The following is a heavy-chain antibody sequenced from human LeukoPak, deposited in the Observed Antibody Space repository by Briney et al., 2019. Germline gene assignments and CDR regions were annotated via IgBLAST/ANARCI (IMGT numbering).Heavy chain of an antibody. D-gene: IGHD1-26*01. CDR2: ISYDGSNK. CDR3: ARDPYSGSYGDSYYYYMDV. Sequence: GGSLRLSCAASGFTFSSYAMHWVRQAPGKGLEWVAVISYDGSNKYYADSVKGRFTISRDSSKNTLYLQMNSLRAEDTAIYYCARDPYSGSYGDSYYYYMDVWGKGTTVTISS. CDR1: GFTFSSYA. J-gene: IGHJ6*03. V-gene: IGHV3-30*04.